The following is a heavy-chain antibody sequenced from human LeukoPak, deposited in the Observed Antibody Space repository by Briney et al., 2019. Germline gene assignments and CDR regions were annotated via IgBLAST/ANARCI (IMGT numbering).Heavy chain of an antibody. J-gene: IGHJ5*02. D-gene: IGHD3-10*01. CDR1: GGSISSYY. Sequence: SETLSLTCTASGGSISSYYWSWIRQPPGKGLEWIGYIYYSGNTNYNPSLKSRVTISVDTSKNQFSLKLSSVTAADTAVYYCARGAFHYYGSGSYSASTNWFDPWGQGTLVTVSS. CDR2: IYYSGNT. V-gene: IGHV4-59*01. CDR3: ARGAFHYYGSGSYSASTNWFDP.